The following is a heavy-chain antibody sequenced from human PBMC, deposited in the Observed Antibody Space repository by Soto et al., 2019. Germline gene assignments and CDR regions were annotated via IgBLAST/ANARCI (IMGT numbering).Heavy chain of an antibody. V-gene: IGHV3-74*01. CDR1: GFTFSSYW. J-gene: IGHJ3*02. Sequence: VQLVESGGGFVQPGGSLRLSCAASGFTFSSYWMHWVRQRPGNGLVWVSRIKTDGRDTHYADSVRGRFTISRDNAKNKLYLQMNSLRDDDTAVYYCARQRTGDWAYDIWGQGTMVIVSS. CDR3: ARQRTGDWAYDI. CDR2: IKTDGRDT. D-gene: IGHD3-9*01.